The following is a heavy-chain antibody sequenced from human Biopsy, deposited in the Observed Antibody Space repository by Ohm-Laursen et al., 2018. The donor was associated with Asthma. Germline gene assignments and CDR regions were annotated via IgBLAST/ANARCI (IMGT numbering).Heavy chain of an antibody. CDR2: IYYRRST. CDR1: SGSITSGGYY. Sequence: TLSLTCTVSSGSITSGGYYWTWIRQHPGKGLERIGFIYYRRSTYYNPSLKSRVSISIDTSKNQFSLKLSSVTAADTAVYYCAKAQDYYDSRGYYRSFDYWGQGTLVTVSS. V-gene: IGHV4-31*03. D-gene: IGHD3-22*01. J-gene: IGHJ4*02. CDR3: AKAQDYYDSRGYYRSFDY.